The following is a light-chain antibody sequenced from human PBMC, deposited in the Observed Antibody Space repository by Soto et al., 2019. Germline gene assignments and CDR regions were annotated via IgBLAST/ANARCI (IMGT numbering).Light chain of an antibody. CDR1: RTDVGKYNL. J-gene: IGLJ1*01. Sequence: QSALTQPASVSGSPGQSITISCTGGRTDVGKYNLVSWYQQHPGTAPKLILSSVSKRPSGVPDRFSGSKSGNTASLTISGLQAEDEADYYCCSYAGSYTYVFGTGTKV. CDR3: CSYAGSYTYV. CDR2: SVS. V-gene: IGLV2-23*02.